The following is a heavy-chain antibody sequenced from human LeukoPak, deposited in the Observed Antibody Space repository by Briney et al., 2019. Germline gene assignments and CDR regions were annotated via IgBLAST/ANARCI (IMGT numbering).Heavy chain of an antibody. CDR3: AREWTVTTSYYYYYYMDV. CDR1: GYTFTSYD. V-gene: IGHV1-8*01. J-gene: IGHJ6*03. CDR2: MNPNSGNT. D-gene: IGHD4-17*01. Sequence: ASVKVSCKASGYTFTSYDINWVRQATGQGLEWMGWMNPNSGNTGYAHKFQGRVTMTRNTSISTAYMELSSLRSEDTAVYYCAREWTVTTSYYYYYYMDVWGKGTTITVSS.